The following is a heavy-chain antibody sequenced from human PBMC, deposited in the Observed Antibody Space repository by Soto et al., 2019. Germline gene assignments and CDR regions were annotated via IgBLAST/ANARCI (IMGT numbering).Heavy chain of an antibody. CDR2: ISAYNGNT. J-gene: IGHJ5*02. Sequence: ASVKVSCKASGYTFTSYGISWVRQAPGQGLEWMGWISAYNGNTNYAQKLQGRVTMTTDTSTSTAYMELRSLRSDDTAVYYCAGTLLYSSGWSNWFDPWGQGTLVTVSS. CDR1: GYTFTSYG. V-gene: IGHV1-18*04. D-gene: IGHD6-19*01. CDR3: AGTLLYSSGWSNWFDP.